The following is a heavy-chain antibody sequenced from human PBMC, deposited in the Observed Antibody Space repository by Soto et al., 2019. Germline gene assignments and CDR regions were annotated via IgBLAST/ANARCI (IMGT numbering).Heavy chain of an antibody. CDR1: GFTFSAYA. J-gene: IGHJ4*02. D-gene: IGHD6-19*01. V-gene: IGHV3-30*18. CDR2: VSHDGRNT. CDR3: AKGGRQWLVTADFNY. Sequence: VQLVESGGGVVQPGRSLRLSCAASGFTFSAYAMHWVRQAPGKGLEWVAVVSHDGRNTHYADSVKGRFTISRDSSKNTVYLEMNSLRAEDTAVYYCAKGGRQWLVTADFNYWGQGALVTVSS.